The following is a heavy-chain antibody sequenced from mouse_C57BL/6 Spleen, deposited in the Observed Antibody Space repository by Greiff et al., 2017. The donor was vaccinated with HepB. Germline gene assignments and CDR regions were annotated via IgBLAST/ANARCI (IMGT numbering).Heavy chain of an antibody. V-gene: IGHV5-17*01. Sequence: EVQGVESGGGLVKPGGSLKLSCAASGFTFSDYGMHWVRQAPEKGLEWVAYISSGSSTIYYADTVKGRSTISRDNAKNTLFLQMTSLRSEDTAMYYCARRGYYGSSWAMDYWGQGTSVTVSS. CDR2: ISSGSSTI. CDR3: ARRGYYGSSWAMDY. D-gene: IGHD1-1*01. CDR1: GFTFSDYG. J-gene: IGHJ4*01.